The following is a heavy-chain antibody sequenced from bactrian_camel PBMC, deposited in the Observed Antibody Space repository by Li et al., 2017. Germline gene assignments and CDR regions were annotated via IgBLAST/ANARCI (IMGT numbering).Heavy chain of an antibody. D-gene: IGHD2*01. Sequence: HVQLVESGGGSVQAGGSRRLSCTPSGSIYNDNCMAWFRQAPGKEREGVATIFTDGGSTSYADSVKGRFTISRDNAKNTLVLQLNTLETEDTGMYYCMTIGPAGGSWCGSNYRDQGTQVTVS. V-gene: IGHV3S54*01. J-gene: IGHJ4*01. CDR1: GSIYNDNC. CDR2: IFTDGGST. CDR3: MTIGPAGGSWCGSNY.